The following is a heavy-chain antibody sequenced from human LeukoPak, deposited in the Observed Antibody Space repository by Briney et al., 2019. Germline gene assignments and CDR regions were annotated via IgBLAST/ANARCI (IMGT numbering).Heavy chain of an antibody. CDR3: ARGSSELNGDWFDP. D-gene: IGHD5-12*01. Sequence: ASVKVSCKASGGTFSSYAISWVRQAPGQGLEWMGGIIPIFGTANYAQKFQGRVTITADESTSTAYMELSSLRSEDTAVYYCARGSSELNGDWFDPWGQGTLVTVSS. J-gene: IGHJ5*02. V-gene: IGHV1-69*13. CDR2: IIPIFGTA. CDR1: GGTFSSYA.